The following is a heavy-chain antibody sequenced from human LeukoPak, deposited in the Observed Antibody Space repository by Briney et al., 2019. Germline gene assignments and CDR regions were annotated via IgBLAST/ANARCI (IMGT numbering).Heavy chain of an antibody. CDR2: IKSDGSST. CDR1: GFTFSSYW. CDR3: ARNDYLED. V-gene: IGHV3-74*01. Sequence: PGESLRLSCAGSGFTFSSYWMHWVRQAPGKGLVWVSRIKSDGSSTSYADSVKGRFTIARDNAKNTLYLQMNSLRPEDTAVYYCARNDYLEDWGQGTLVTVPS. J-gene: IGHJ1*01.